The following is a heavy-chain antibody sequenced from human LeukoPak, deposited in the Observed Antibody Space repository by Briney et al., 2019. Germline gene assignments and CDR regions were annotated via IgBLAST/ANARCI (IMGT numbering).Heavy chain of an antibody. V-gene: IGHV4-39*01. CDR1: GGSISSSSYY. Sequence: PSETLSLTCTVSGGSISSSSYYWGWIRQPPGKGLEWIGSIYYSGSTYYNPSLKSRVTIYVDTSKNQFSLKLSSVTAADTAVYYCARQLREEEVATINFDYWGQGTLVTVSS. D-gene: IGHD5-24*01. CDR3: ARQLREEEVATINFDY. J-gene: IGHJ4*02. CDR2: IYYSGST.